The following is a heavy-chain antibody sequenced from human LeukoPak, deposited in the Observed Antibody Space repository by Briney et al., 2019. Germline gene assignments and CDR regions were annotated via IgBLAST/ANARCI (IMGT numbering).Heavy chain of an antibody. V-gene: IGHV3-23*01. Sequence: GGSLRLSCAASGFTFNDYAMNWVRQAPGKGLEWVSGISGSGGSTYYADSVKGRFTISRDNPKNTVSLQMNSLRAEDTALYYCAKTTYFDLPMDWFDPWGQGTLVSVSS. CDR1: GFTFNDYA. CDR2: ISGSGGST. J-gene: IGHJ5*02. CDR3: AKTTYFDLPMDWFDP. D-gene: IGHD3-3*01.